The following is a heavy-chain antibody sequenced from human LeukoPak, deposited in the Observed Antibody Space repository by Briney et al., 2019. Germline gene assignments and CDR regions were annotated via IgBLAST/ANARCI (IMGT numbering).Heavy chain of an antibody. Sequence: GGSLRLSCAASGLTFSDYYMTWIRQAPGKGLEWVSSISGSGTNIYSADSVKGRFTVSRDNTKNSLFLHMNSLRAEDTAVYYCAIRITMIVVDPNFDYWGQGALVTVSS. V-gene: IGHV3-11*04. CDR2: ISGSGTNI. CDR1: GLTFSDYY. CDR3: AIRITMIVVDPNFDY. J-gene: IGHJ4*02. D-gene: IGHD3-22*01.